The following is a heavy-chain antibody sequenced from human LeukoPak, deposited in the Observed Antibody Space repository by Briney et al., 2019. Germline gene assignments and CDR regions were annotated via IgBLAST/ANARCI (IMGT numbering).Heavy chain of an antibody. V-gene: IGHV4-34*01. CDR2: INHSGSA. CDR1: GGSFSGYY. Sequence: SETLSLTCAVYGGSFSGYYWSWIRQPPGKGLEWIGEINHSGSANYNPSLKSRVTISVDTSKNQFSLKLSSVTAADTAVYYCARAGYCSGGSCYPYWGQGTLVTVSS. D-gene: IGHD2-15*01. CDR3: ARAGYCSGGSCYPY. J-gene: IGHJ4*02.